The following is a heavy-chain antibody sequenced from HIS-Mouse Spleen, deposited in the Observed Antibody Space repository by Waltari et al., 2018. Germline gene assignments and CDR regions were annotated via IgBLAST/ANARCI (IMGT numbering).Heavy chain of an antibody. Sequence: QLQLQESGPGLVKPSETLSLTCTVPGGSISSSSYYRRWTRQPPGQGLEWIGSIYYSGSTYYNPSLKSRVTISVDTSKNQFSLKLSSVTAADTAVYYCARKRTASGWFDPWGQGTLVTVSS. CDR3: ARKRTASGWFDP. J-gene: IGHJ5*02. CDR1: GGSISSSSYY. D-gene: IGHD2-21*02. CDR2: IYYSGST. V-gene: IGHV4-39*01.